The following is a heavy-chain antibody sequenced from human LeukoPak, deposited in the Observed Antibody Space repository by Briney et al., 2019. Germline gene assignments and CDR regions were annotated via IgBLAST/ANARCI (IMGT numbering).Heavy chain of an antibody. CDR2: INPNSGGT. V-gene: IGHV1-2*02. Sequence: GASVKVSCKASGYTFTGYYMHWVRQAPGQGLEWMGWINPNSGGTNYAQKFQGRVTMTRDTSISTAYMELSGLRSDDTAVYYCARSMVRGVMGNYYYYMDVWGKGTTVTVSS. CDR1: GYTFTGYY. J-gene: IGHJ6*03. CDR3: ARSMVRGVMGNYYYYMDV. D-gene: IGHD3-10*01.